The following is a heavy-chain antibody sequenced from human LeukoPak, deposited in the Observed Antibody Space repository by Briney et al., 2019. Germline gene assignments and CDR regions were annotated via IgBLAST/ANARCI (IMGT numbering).Heavy chain of an antibody. CDR3: ARHVSRAVHRFDP. J-gene: IGHJ5*02. D-gene: IGHD4-17*01. V-gene: IGHV4-61*01. CDR1: GGSISSGSYY. Sequence: PSETLSLTCTVSGGSISSGSYYWSWIRQPPGKGLEWIGYIYYSGSTNYNPSLKSRVTISVDTSKNQFSLKLSSVTAADTAVYYCARHVSRAVHRFDPWGQGTLVTVSS. CDR2: IYYSGST.